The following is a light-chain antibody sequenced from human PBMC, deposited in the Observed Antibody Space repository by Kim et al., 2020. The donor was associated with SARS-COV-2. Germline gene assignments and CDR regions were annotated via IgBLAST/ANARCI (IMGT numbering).Light chain of an antibody. CDR1: QAINNY. J-gene: IGKJ2*01. CDR2: DAS. CDR3: QQYDNRPPYI. Sequence: DIQMTQAPSSLSASVGDRVTITCQASQAINNYLNWYQQKPGKAPKLLIYDASNLEPGVPSRFSGSGSGTHFTLTISSLQPEDVATYYCQQYDNRPPYIFGQGTKLEI. V-gene: IGKV1-33*01.